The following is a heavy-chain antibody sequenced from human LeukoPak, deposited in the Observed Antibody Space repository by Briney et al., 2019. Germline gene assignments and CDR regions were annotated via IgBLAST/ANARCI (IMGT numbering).Heavy chain of an antibody. CDR3: ARYPPEGGANLFDY. CDR2: INHSGST. D-gene: IGHD1-26*01. V-gene: IGHV4-34*01. CDR1: GGSFSGYY. J-gene: IGHJ4*02. Sequence: SETLSLTCAVYGGSFSGYYWSWIRQPPGKGLEWIGEINHSGSTNYNPSLKSRVTISVDTSKNQFSLKLSSVTAADTAVYYCARYPPEGGANLFDYWGQGTLVTVSS.